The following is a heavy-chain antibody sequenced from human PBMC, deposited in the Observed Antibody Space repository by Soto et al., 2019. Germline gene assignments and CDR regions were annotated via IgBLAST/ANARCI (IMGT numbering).Heavy chain of an antibody. V-gene: IGHV4-39*01. CDR3: ARQYYFGSGSHYNRPFDF. Sequence: SETLSLTCTVSGGSISGSSYYWGWIRHPPGKGLEWIGSIYYSGNTYYNPSLKRRVTISVDTAKNQFSLKLSSVTAADTAVYYCARQYYFGSGSHYNRPFDFWGQGTLVTVS. J-gene: IGHJ4*02. CDR1: GGSISGSSYY. CDR2: IYYSGNT. D-gene: IGHD3-10*01.